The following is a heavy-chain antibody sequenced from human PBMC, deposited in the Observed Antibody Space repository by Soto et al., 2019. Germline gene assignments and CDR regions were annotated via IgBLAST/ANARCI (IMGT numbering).Heavy chain of an antibody. CDR2: INVISTYT. Sequence: GWSLRLSCAASGFTFGGHYMSWIRQAPGKGLEWLSCINVISTYTNYADSVKGRFTISRDNVKSSLYLQMNSLRDEDTAVYYCAKGSTVWRDYQHWFDPWGQGNLVTVS. V-gene: IGHV3-11*06. J-gene: IGHJ5*02. D-gene: IGHD3-3*01. CDR3: AKGSTVWRDYQHWFDP. CDR1: GFTFGGHY.